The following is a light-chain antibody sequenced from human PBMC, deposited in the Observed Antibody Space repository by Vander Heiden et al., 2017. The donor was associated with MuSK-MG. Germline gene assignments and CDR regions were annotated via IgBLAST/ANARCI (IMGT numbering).Light chain of an antibody. Sequence: DIQLTQSPSFLSASVGDRVTITCRASQGISSYLAWYQQKPGKAPKLLIYAASTLQSGVPSRFSGSGSGTEFTLTSSSLQPEDFATYYCLQLNSYRHTFGQGTKLEIK. CDR3: LQLNSYRHT. CDR2: AAS. V-gene: IGKV1-9*01. CDR1: QGISSY. J-gene: IGKJ2*01.